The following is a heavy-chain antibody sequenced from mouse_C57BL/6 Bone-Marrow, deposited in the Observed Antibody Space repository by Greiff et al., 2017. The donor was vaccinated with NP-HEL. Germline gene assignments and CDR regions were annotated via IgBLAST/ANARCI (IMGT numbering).Heavy chain of an antibody. J-gene: IGHJ2*01. CDR1: GFTFSSYG. CDR3: ARPSVGY. CDR2: ISSGGSYT. Sequence: VKLVESGGDLVKPGGSLKLSCAASGFTFSSYGMSWVRQTPDKRLEWVATISSGGSYTYYPDSVKGRFTISRDNAKNTLYLQMSSLKSEDTAMYYCARPSVGYWGQGTTLTVSS. D-gene: IGHD1-1*02. V-gene: IGHV5-6*02.